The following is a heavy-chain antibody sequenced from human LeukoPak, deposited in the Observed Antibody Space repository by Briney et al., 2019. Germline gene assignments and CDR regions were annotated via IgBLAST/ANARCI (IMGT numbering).Heavy chain of an antibody. CDR3: ARQGLGGLTGCDY. CDR2: IYPGDSDT. V-gene: IGHV5-51*01. D-gene: IGHD3-16*01. J-gene: IGHJ4*02. CDR1: GYSFTSYW. Sequence: GASLQISCKGSGYSFTSYWIGWVRPLPGKGLEWMGIIYPGDSDTRYSPSFQGQVTISADKSISTAYLEWSSLKASDTAMYYCARQGLGGLTGCDYWGQGTLVTVSS.